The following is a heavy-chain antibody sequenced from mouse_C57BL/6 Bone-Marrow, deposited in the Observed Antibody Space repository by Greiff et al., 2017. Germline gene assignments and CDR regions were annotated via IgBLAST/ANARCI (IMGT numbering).Heavy chain of an antibody. J-gene: IGHJ4*01. CDR1: GFNIKDDY. V-gene: IGHV14-4*01. D-gene: IGHD1-1*01. Sequence: VQLQQSGAELVRPGASVKLSCTASGFNIKDDYMHWVKQRPEQGLEWIGWIDPENGDTEYASKFQGKATITADTSSNTAYLQLSSLSSEDTAVYYCTTDYGSSHDAMDYWGQGTSVTVSS. CDR3: TTDYGSSHDAMDY. CDR2: IDPENGDT.